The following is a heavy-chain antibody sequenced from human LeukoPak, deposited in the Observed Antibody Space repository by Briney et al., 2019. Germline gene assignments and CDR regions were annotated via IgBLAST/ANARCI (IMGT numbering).Heavy chain of an antibody. J-gene: IGHJ4*02. V-gene: IGHV4-39*07. Sequence: SETLSLTCTVSGGSNSSSSYYWGWIRQPPGKGLEWIGSIYYSGSTYYNPSLKSRVTISVDTSKNQFSLKLSSVTAADTAVYYCARVSVTTASFDYWGQGTLVTVSS. CDR2: IYYSGST. CDR3: ARVSVTTASFDY. D-gene: IGHD4-17*01. CDR1: GGSNSSSSYY.